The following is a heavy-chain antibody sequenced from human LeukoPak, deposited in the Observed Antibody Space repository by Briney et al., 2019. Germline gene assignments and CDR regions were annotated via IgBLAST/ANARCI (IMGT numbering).Heavy chain of an antibody. V-gene: IGHV4-39*07. J-gene: IGHJ4*02. CDR3: ARVSADTAMVPGGGNWDY. CDR2: IYYSGST. CDR1: GGSISSSSYY. Sequence: PSETLSLTCTVSGGSISSSSYYWGWIRQPPGKGLEWIGSIYYSGSTYYNPSLKSRVTISVDTSKNQFSLKLSSVTAADTAVYYCARVSADTAMVPGGGNWDYWGQGTLVTVSS. D-gene: IGHD5-18*01.